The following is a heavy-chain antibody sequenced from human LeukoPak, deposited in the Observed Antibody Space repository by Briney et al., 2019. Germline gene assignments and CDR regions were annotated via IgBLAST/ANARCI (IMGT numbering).Heavy chain of an antibody. CDR3: ARDINYDFWSGFYYYYYMDV. CDR1: GFTFSSYA. V-gene: IGHV3-30*04. D-gene: IGHD3-3*01. Sequence: GRSLRLSCAASGFTFSSYAMHWVRQAPGKGLEWVAVISYDGSNKYYADSVKGRFTISRDNSKNTLYLQMNSLRAEDTAVYYCARDINYDFWSGFYYYYYMDVRGKGTTVTVSS. CDR2: ISYDGSNK. J-gene: IGHJ6*03.